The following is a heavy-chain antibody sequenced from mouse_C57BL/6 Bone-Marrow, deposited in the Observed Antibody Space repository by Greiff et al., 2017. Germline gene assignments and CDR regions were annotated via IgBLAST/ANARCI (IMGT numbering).Heavy chain of an antibody. V-gene: IGHV1-63*01. CDR3: ARGGPYYYGSSTPFDY. Sequence: QVQLQQSGAELVRPGTSVKMSCKASGYTFTNYWIGWAKQRPGHGLEWIGDIYPGGGYTNYNEKFKGKATLTADKSSSTAYMQFSSLPSEDSAIYYCARGGPYYYGSSTPFDYWGQGTTLTVSS. CDR1: GYTFTNYW. D-gene: IGHD1-1*01. CDR2: IYPGGGYT. J-gene: IGHJ2*01.